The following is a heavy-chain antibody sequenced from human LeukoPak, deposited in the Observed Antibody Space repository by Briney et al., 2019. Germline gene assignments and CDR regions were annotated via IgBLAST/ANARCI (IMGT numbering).Heavy chain of an antibody. J-gene: IGHJ4*02. CDR1: GFTFSNYW. V-gene: IGHV3-7*01. D-gene: IGHD5-18*01. CDR3: AREGSYGSFDY. CDR2: IKQDGSEK. Sequence: GGSLRLSCAASGFTFSNYWMSWVRQAPGKGLEWVANIKQDGSEKYYVDSVKGRFTISRDNAKNSLYLQMNSLRAEDTAVYYCAREGSYGSFDYWGQGTLVTVSS.